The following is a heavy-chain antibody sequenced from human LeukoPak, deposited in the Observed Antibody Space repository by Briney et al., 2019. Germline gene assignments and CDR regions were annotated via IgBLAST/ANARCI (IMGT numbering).Heavy chain of an antibody. CDR2: ISAYNGNT. V-gene: IGHV1-18*01. CDR1: GYTFTSYG. D-gene: IGHD1-26*01. Sequence: ASVKVSCKASGYTFTSYGISWVRQAPGQGLEWMGWISAYNGNTNYAQKLQGRVTMTTDTSTSTAYMKLRSLRSDDTAVYYCARVEWEGPHPTLNYWGQGTLVTVSS. J-gene: IGHJ4*02. CDR3: ARVEWEGPHPTLNY.